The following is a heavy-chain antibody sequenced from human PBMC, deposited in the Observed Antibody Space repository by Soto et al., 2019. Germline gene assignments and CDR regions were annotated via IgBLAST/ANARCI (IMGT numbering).Heavy chain of an antibody. CDR2: INPGGGST. J-gene: IGHJ4*02. D-gene: IGHD3-22*01. CDR1: GYSFIGYY. V-gene: IGHV1-46*01. Sequence: ASVKVSCKTSGYSFIGYYMHWVRQAPGQGLEWMGMINPGGGSTNYAQKFQGRVSMTRDTSTTTLYMELSSLRSEDTAVYYCARDRAHYDSSGYYYVGRAAFDYWGQGTLVTVSS. CDR3: ARDRAHYDSSGYYYVGRAAFDY.